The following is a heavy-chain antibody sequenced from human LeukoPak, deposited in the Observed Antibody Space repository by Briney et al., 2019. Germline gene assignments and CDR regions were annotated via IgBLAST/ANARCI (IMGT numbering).Heavy chain of an antibody. D-gene: IGHD1/OR15-1a*01. CDR3: AKDPFRGTVGAFDI. CDR2: IRYDGSNK. CDR1: GFTFSSYG. Sequence: GGSPRLSCAASGFTFSSYGMHWVRQAPGKGLEWVAFIRYDGSNKYYADSVKGRFTISRDNSKNTLYLQMNSLRAEDTAVYYCAKDPFRGTVGAFDIWGQGTMVTVSS. J-gene: IGHJ3*02. V-gene: IGHV3-30*02.